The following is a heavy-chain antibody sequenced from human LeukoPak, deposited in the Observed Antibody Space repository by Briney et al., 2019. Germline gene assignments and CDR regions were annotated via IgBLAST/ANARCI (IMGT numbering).Heavy chain of an antibody. V-gene: IGHV4-39*01. Sequence: PSETLSLTCTVSGGSISSSTYYWGWIRQPPGKGLEWIGSIYYSGYTYYNPSLESRVTISVDTSKNQFSLKLSSVTAADTAVYYCASGSEFCSGGSCYSDWFDPWGQGTLVTVSS. CDR2: IYYSGYT. CDR3: ASGSEFCSGGSCYSDWFDP. CDR1: GGSISSSTYY. D-gene: IGHD2-15*01. J-gene: IGHJ5*02.